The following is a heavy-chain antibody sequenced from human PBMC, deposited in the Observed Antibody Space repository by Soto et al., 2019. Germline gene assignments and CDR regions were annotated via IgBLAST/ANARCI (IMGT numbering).Heavy chain of an antibody. V-gene: IGHV3-30*18. CDR2: ISYDGSNK. CDR3: AKDPTRGVMDV. D-gene: IGHD4-4*01. J-gene: IGHJ6*02. CDR1: GFTFSSYG. Sequence: GGSLRLSCAASGFTFSSYGMHWVRQAPGKGLEWVAVISYDGSNKYYADSVKGRFTISRDNSKNTLYLQMNSLRAEDTAVYYCAKDPTRGVMDVWGQGTTVTVSS.